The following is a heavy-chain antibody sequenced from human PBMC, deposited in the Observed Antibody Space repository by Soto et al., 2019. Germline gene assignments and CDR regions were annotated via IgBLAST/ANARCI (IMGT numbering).Heavy chain of an antibody. CDR3: AKAAGYYYYYMDV. Sequence: GGSLRLSCATSGFTFDDYAMHWVRQAPGKGLEWVSGISWNSGSIGYADSVKGRFTISRDNAKSSLYLQMNSLRAEDTALYYCAKAAGYYYYYMDVWGKGTTVTVSS. CDR2: ISWNSGSI. CDR1: GFTFDDYA. J-gene: IGHJ6*03. V-gene: IGHV3-9*01.